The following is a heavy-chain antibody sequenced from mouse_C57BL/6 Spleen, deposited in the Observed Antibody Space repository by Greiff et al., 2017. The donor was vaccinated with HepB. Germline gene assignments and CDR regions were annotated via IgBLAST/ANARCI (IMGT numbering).Heavy chain of an antibody. CDR1: GYTFTSYW. D-gene: IGHD2-5*01. CDR3: ARSGYSTIGAMDY. CDR2: INPSNGGT. Sequence: VQLQQPGTELVKPGASVKLSCKASGYTFTSYWMHWVKQRPGQGLEWIGNINPSNGGTNYNEKFKSKATLTVDKSSSTAYMQLSSLTSEDSAVYYCARSGYSTIGAMDYLGQGTSVTVSS. V-gene: IGHV1-53*01. J-gene: IGHJ4*01.